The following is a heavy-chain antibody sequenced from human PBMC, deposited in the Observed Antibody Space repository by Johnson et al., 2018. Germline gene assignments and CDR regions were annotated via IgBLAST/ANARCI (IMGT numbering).Heavy chain of an antibody. D-gene: IGHD3-16*01. CDR3: ARGDYVWGSNQYGALDI. J-gene: IGHJ3*02. V-gene: IGHV4-59*01. CDR1: GGSISSYY. CDR2: IYYSGST. Sequence: QVQLQESGPGLVKPSETLSLTCTVSGGSISSYYWSWIRQPPGRGLEWIGYIYYSGSTNYNPSLKSRVTISVDTSKNHFSLKLTSVTAEDTAVYYCARGDYVWGSNQYGALDIWGQGTRVTVSS.